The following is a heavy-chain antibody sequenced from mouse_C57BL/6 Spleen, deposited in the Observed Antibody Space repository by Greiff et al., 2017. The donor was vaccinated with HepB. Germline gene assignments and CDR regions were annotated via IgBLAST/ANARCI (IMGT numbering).Heavy chain of an antibody. CDR1: GYSITSGYY. J-gene: IGHJ2*01. Sequence: VQLMESGPGLVKPSQSLSLTCSVTGYSITSGYYWNWIRQFPGNKLEWMGYISYDGSNNYNPSLKNRISITRDTSKNQFFLKLNSVTTEDTATYYCARERGHYFDYWGQGTTLTVSS. CDR3: ARERGHYFDY. D-gene: IGHD3-3*01. CDR2: ISYDGSN. V-gene: IGHV3-6*01.